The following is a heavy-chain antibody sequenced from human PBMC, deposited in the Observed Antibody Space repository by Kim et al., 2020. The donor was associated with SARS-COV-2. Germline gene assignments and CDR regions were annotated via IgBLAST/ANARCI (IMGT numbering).Heavy chain of an antibody. CDR1: GDSMRSIVYY. J-gene: IGHJ5*02. CDR3: ARHYGVVEEDHRFDP. D-gene: IGHD2-15*01. CDR2: VYYGGKT. V-gene: IGHV4-39*01. Sequence: SETLSLTCTVSGDSMRSIVYYWAWIRQSPGKGLEWIGTVYYGGKTFHSPSLRSRILISVDTSRNQFSLKVSSLTVADTAVYFCARHYGVVEEDHRFDPWGQGTLVSGSS.